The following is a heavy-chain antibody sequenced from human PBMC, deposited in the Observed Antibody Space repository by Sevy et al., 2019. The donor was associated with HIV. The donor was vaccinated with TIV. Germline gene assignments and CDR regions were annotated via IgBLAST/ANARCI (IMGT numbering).Heavy chain of an antibody. D-gene: IGHD2-2*03. J-gene: IGHJ4*02. CDR1: GDSVTNYY. CDR2: IYTSGNT. Sequence: SETLSLNCTVSGDSVTNYYWNWIRQPAGKGLEWIGRIYTSGNTNSGNTNYNPSLKSRVTMSVDTSKNRFSLKLTSVTAADTAVYYCASGRGYSYSLNYWGQGIVVTVSS. CDR3: ASGRGYSYSLNY. V-gene: IGHV4-4*07.